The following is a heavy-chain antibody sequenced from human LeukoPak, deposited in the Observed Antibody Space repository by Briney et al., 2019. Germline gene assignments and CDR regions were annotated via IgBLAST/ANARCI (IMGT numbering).Heavy chain of an antibody. D-gene: IGHD5-18*01. V-gene: IGHV4-34*01. Sequence: SETLSLTCAVYGGSFSGYYWSWIRQPPGKGLEWIGEINHSGSTNYNPSLKSRVTISVDTSKNQFSLKLSSVTAADTAVYYCARGSGGSRGYSYGFDYWGQGTLVTVSS. J-gene: IGHJ4*02. CDR1: GGSFSGYY. CDR2: INHSGST. CDR3: ARGSGGSRGYSYGFDY.